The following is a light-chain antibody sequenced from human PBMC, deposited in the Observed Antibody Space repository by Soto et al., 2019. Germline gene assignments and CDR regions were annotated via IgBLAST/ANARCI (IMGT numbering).Light chain of an antibody. Sequence: DIQMTQSPSSLSASVGDRVTITCQASQDISNYLNWYQQKPGKVPKLLIYDASTLETGVPSRFSASGSGTDFTLSISSLHPEDIATYYCQQFAILPFTFGPGTKVDLK. J-gene: IGKJ3*01. CDR1: QDISNY. CDR2: DAS. CDR3: QQFAILPFT. V-gene: IGKV1-33*01.